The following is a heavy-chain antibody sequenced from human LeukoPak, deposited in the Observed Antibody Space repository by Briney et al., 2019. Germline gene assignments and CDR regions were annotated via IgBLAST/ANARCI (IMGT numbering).Heavy chain of an antibody. CDR2: IYSGGST. D-gene: IGHD2-15*01. Sequence: PGGSLRLSCAASGLTVSSNYMSWVRQAPGRGLEWVSVIYSGGSTYYADSVKGRFTISRDHSNNTLYLQMNSLRAEDTALYYCARYCNGGNCYFDSWSQGTLVTVSS. CDR3: ARYCNGGNCYFDS. CDR1: GLTVSSNY. V-gene: IGHV3-53*01. J-gene: IGHJ4*02.